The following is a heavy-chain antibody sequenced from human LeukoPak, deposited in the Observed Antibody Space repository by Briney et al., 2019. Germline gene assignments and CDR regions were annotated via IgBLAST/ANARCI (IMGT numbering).Heavy chain of an antibody. CDR2: ISAYNGNT. J-gene: IGHJ4*02. D-gene: IGHD2-2*01. Sequence: ASVKVSCKASGYTFTSYGISWVRQAPGQGLEWMGWISAYNGNTNYAQKLQGRVTMTTDTSTSTAYMELRSLRSDDTAVYYCARDIVVVPAAMFLDYWGQGTLVTVSS. CDR3: ARDIVVVPAAMFLDY. V-gene: IGHV1-18*01. CDR1: GYTFTSYG.